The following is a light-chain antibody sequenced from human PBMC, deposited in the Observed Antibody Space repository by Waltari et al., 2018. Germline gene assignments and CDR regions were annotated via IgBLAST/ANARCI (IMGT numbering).Light chain of an antibody. J-gene: IGKJ2*01. CDR3: QQYNSDSLYS. CDR2: KAS. V-gene: IGKV1-5*03. Sequence: DIQMTQSPSTLSASVGNRVILTCRASQSIGGWLAWYQHKPEKAPKLLIYKASSLHSGVPSRFSGSGSGTEFTLTISSLQPDDFATYYCQQYNSDSLYSFGQGTKLEIK. CDR1: QSIGGW.